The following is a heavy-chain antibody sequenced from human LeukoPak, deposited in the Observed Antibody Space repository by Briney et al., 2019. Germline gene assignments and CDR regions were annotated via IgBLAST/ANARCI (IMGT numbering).Heavy chain of an antibody. CDR1: GYTFTSYG. Sequence: ASVKVPCKASGYTFTSYGISWVRQAPGQGLEWMGWISGYNGNTIYAQKLQGRVTMTTDTSTSTVYMELRSLGSDDTAVYYCARTRDCSGGSCYSSGWGQGTLVTVSS. CDR3: ARTRDCSGGSCYSSG. V-gene: IGHV1-18*01. D-gene: IGHD2-15*01. J-gene: IGHJ4*02. CDR2: ISGYNGNT.